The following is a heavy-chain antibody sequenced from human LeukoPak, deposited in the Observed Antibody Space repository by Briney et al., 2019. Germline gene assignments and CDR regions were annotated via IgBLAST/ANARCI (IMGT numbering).Heavy chain of an antibody. CDR2: IIPIFGTA. J-gene: IGHJ3*02. CDR1: GGTISSYA. CDR3: AGQYSSSWYGDAFDI. V-gene: IGHV1-69*06. Sequence: SVKVSCKASGGTISSYAISWVRQAPGQGLEWKGGIIPIFGTANYAQKFQGRVTITADKSTSTAYMELSSLRSEDTAVYYCAGQYSSSWYGDAFDIWGQGTMVTVSS. D-gene: IGHD6-13*01.